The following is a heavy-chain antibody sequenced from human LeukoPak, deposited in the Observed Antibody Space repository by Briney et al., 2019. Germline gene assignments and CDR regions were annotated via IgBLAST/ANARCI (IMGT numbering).Heavy chain of an antibody. CDR1: GGSISTTNW. CDR3: ARENVAFSPFGF. D-gene: IGHD2-21*01. V-gene: IGHV4-4*02. CDR2: ISLSGLT. J-gene: IGHJ4*02. Sequence: SETLSLTCGVSGGSISTTNWWSWVRQSPGQGLEWIGEISLSGLTNYSPSLSGRVTTSLDKPKNQLSLNLSSVTAADTAVYYCARENVAFSPFGFWGQGTLVTVPS.